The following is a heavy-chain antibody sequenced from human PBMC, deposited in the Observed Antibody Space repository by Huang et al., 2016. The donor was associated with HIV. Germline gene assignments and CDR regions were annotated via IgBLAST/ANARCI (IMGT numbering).Heavy chain of an antibody. J-gene: IGHJ5*02. V-gene: IGHV4-34*01. CDR2: VNEGGDL. D-gene: IGHD3-10*01. Sequence: QVQLQQWGAGLLKPSETLALTCAVYGESLGTYYWAWIRRPPGKGLQWIGEVNEGGDLSYNPSLESRVTISVDTSRNQVSLTLTSMTAADTATYYCARRFRVAATRKWFDPWGQGTLVIVSS. CDR3: ARRFRVAATRKWFDP. CDR1: GESLGTYY.